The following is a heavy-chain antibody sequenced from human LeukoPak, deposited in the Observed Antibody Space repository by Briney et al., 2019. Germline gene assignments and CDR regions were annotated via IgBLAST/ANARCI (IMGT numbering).Heavy chain of an antibody. CDR3: ARDKYGGNSNAFDI. D-gene: IGHD4-23*01. CDR1: GFSFSNYW. Sequence: GGSLRLSCAASGFSFSNYWMHWVRQAPGKGPVWVSRINSDGSSTYYADSVKGRFTISRDNAKNTLYLEMNSLRAEDTAMHYCARDKYGGNSNAFDIWGQGTMVTVSS. J-gene: IGHJ3*02. V-gene: IGHV3-74*01. CDR2: INSDGSST.